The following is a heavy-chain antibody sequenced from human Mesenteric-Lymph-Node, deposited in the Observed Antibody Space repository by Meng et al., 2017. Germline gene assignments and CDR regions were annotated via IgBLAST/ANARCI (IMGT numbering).Heavy chain of an antibody. D-gene: IGHD1-20*01. CDR1: GFSFSNYW. J-gene: IGHJ1*01. CDR3: VSGTTHITGRAGAVGNY. V-gene: IGHV3-7*01. Sequence: GGSLRLSCAASGFSFSNYWMNWVRQGPGKGLEWVAHIDQDGSQKFYGDSVRGRFTISRDNARNSVYLQLNSLRADDTSVYYCVSGTTHITGRAGAVGNYWGQGTVVTVSS. CDR2: IDQDGSQK.